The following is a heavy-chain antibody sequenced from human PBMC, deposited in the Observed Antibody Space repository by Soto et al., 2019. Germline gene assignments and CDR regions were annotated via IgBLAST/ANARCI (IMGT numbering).Heavy chain of an antibody. Sequence: EASVKVYCKASGYTFTSYDINWVRQATGQGLEWMGWMNPNSGNTGYAQKFQGRVTMTRNTSISTADMELSSLRSEDTAVYYCARRLWFGEDAANYYICMVVWHDGPTVTV. J-gene: IGHJ6*02. CDR2: MNPNSGNT. CDR1: GYTFTSYD. CDR3: ARRLWFGEDAANYYICMVV. V-gene: IGHV1-8*01. D-gene: IGHD3-10*01.